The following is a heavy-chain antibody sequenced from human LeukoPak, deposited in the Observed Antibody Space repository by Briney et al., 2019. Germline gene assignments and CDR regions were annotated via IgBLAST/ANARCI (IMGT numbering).Heavy chain of an antibody. CDR2: TYYRSKWYN. CDR1: GDSFSSNSAA. D-gene: IGHD6-13*01. CDR3: ARDRGRSSWLNWFDP. V-gene: IGHV6-1*01. Sequence: SQTLSLTCAISGDSFSSNSAAWNWLRQSPSRGLEWLGSTYYRSKWYNDYAVSVKSLITINPDTSKNQFSLQLNSVTPEDAAVYYCARDRGRSSWLNWFDPWGQGTLVTVSS. J-gene: IGHJ5*02.